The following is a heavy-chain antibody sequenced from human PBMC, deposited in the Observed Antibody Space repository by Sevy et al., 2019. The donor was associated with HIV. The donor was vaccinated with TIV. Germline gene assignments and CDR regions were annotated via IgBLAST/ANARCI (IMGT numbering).Heavy chain of an antibody. CDR1: QFTFRDYT. Sequence: GGSLRLSCAASQFTFRDYTMNWVRQTPGKGLEWISYISSGSSYIRYADSVKGRFTISRDNAENSLYLQMNRLRAEDTGVDFCARDRDYYGSGTYDYWGQGTLVTVSS. D-gene: IGHD3-10*01. J-gene: IGHJ4*02. CDR3: ARDRDYYGSGTYDY. V-gene: IGHV3-21*06. CDR2: ISSGSSYI.